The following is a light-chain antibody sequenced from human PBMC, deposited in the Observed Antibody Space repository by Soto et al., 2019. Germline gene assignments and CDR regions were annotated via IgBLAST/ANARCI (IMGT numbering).Light chain of an antibody. CDR1: SSDIGNYDY. CDR3: SSFTTTDTLVL. J-gene: IGLJ2*01. CDR2: DVT. Sequence: QPASVSGSPGQSITISCTGTSSDIGNYDYVSWYQQHPGKAPKLMIYDVTNRPSGVSNRFSGSKSGDTASLTISGLQAEDEADYYCSSFTTTDTLVLFGGGTKLTVL. V-gene: IGLV2-14*03.